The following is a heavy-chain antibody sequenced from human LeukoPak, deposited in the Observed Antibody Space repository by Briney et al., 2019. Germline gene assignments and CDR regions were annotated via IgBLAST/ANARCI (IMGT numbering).Heavy chain of an antibody. V-gene: IGHV4-4*07. CDR3: GRGLSSSGWYGEVFFY. Sequence: SETLSRTGTVAGGSISSFCWVWNRQAAGLGREGSGRTYTSGTTNSNPSLRRRATIPVETSKNHFSLQRSSMTAADTALYYCGRGLSSSGWYGEVFFYWGPGTLVTVSS. CDR2: TYTSGTT. D-gene: IGHD6-19*01. CDR1: GGSISSFC. J-gene: IGHJ4*02.